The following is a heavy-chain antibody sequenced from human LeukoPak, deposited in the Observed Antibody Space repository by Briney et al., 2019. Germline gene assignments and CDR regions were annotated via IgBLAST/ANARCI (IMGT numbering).Heavy chain of an antibody. V-gene: IGHV1-2*02. J-gene: IGHJ4*02. CDR1: GYTFTGYY. CDR2: INPNSGVT. CDR3: AREAVWYYDSSGYSSFDY. D-gene: IGHD3-22*01. Sequence: GASVKVSCKASGYTFTGYYMHWVRQAPGQGLEWMGWINPNSGVTNYAQKFQGRVTMTRDTSISTAYMELSRLRSEDTAVYYCAREAVWYYDSSGYSSFDYWGQGTLVTVSS.